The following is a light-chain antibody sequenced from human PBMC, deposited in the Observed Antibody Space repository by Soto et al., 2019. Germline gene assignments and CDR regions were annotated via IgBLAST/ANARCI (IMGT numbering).Light chain of an antibody. V-gene: IGLV1-47*01. J-gene: IGLJ2*01. CDR1: SSNIGSNF. CDR3: AAWDDSLSGPV. CDR2: RSD. Sequence: QSVLTQPPSASGTPGQRVTSSCSGSSSNIGSNFVYWYQQLPGTAPKLLIYRSDQRPSGVPDRFSGSKSGTSASLAISGLRSEDEADYYCAAWDDSLSGPVFGGGTQLTVL.